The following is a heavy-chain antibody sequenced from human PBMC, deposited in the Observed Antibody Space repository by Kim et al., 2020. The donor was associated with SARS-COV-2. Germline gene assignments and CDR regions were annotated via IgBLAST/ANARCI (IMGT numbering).Heavy chain of an antibody. CDR2: FDPEDAEI. CDR3: ATSRSITILGVVAIPHFDY. D-gene: IGHD3-3*01. V-gene: IGHV1-24*01. J-gene: IGHJ4*02. CDR1: GKTLTEIA. Sequence: ASVKVSCKVSGKTLTEIAIHWVRQAPGQGLEWMGGFDPEDAEIIYAQKFQGRVTVTEDTSTDIGYMELNSLTSEDSAVYYCATSRSITILGVVAIPHFDYWGQGTLVTVSS.